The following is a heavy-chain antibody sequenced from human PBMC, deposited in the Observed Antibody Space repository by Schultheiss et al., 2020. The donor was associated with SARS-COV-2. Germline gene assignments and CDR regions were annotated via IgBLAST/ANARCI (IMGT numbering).Heavy chain of an antibody. V-gene: IGHV3-23*01. CDR2: FGGPGAGA. Sequence: GGSLRLSCAASGFDLIVYAMTWVRQAPGKGLEWVSSFGGPGAGAHYADSVKGRFTVSRDNSKNTLYLQMNSLRAEDTAVYYCARSIAVAGKNNLGRLDYWGQGTLVTVSS. CDR1: GFDLIVYA. J-gene: IGHJ4*02. D-gene: IGHD6-19*01. CDR3: ARSIAVAGKNNLGRLDY.